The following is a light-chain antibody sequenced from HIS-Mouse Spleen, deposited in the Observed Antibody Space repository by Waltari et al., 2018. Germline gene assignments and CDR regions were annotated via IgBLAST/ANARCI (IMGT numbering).Light chain of an antibody. Sequence: QSVLTQPPSASGTPGQRVTISCSGSSPNIGRNTVNWYQQLTGTAPKLLIYSNNQRPSGVPDRFSGSKSGTSASLAISGLQSEDEADYYCAAWDDSLNGVVFGGGTKLTVL. CDR1: SPNIGRNT. V-gene: IGLV1-44*01. CDR2: SNN. J-gene: IGLJ2*01. CDR3: AAWDDSLNGVV.